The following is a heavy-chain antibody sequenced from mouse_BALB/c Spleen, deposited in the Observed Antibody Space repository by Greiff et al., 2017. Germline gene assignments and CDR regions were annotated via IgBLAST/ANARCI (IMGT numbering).Heavy chain of an antibody. J-gene: IGHJ3*01. Sequence: VQLVESGAELMKPGASVKISCKATGYTFSSYWIEWVKQRPGHGLEWIGEILPGSGSTNYNEKFKGKATFTADTSSNTAYMQLSSLTSEDSAVYYCARKVRRVSYFDYWGQGTLVTVSA. V-gene: IGHV1-9*01. CDR1: GYTFSSYW. CDR2: ILPGSGST. CDR3: ARKVRRVSYFDY. D-gene: IGHD2-14*01.